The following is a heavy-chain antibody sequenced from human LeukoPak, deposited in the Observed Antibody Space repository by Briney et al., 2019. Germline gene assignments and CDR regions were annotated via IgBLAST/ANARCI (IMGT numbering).Heavy chain of an antibody. Sequence: GGSLRLSCEVSGFPFSSYEMIGVRQAPGKGLEWISYISSSGKTVFYADSVKGRFTISRDNAKDSLFLQVNSMRAEDTALYYCARLGYCNTGSCYSLDYWGQGTLVTVSS. V-gene: IGHV3-48*03. CDR2: ISSSGKTV. CDR1: GFPFSSYE. CDR3: ARLGYCNTGSCYSLDY. J-gene: IGHJ4*02. D-gene: IGHD2-15*01.